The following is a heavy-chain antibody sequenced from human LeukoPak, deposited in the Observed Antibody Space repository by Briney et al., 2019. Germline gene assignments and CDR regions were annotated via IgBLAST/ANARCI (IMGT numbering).Heavy chain of an antibody. CDR2: INHSGST. V-gene: IGHV4-34*01. Sequence: SETLSLTCAVYGGSFSGYYWSWIRQPPGKGLEWIGEINHSGSTNYNPSLKSRVTISVDTSKNQFSLKLSSVTAADTAVYYCARLGYYYDSSGSYYWGQGTLVTVSS. CDR3: ARLGYYYDSSGSYY. D-gene: IGHD3-22*01. J-gene: IGHJ4*02. CDR1: GGSFSGYY.